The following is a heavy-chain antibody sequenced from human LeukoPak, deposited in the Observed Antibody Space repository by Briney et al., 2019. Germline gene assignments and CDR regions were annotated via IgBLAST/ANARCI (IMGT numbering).Heavy chain of an antibody. Sequence: PGGSLRLSCAASGFTVSSNYMSWVRQAPGKGLEWVSVIYSGGSTYYAGSVKGRFTISRDNSKNTLYLQMNSLRAEDTAVYYCATGGWGTTVTTRGAFDIWGQGTMVTVSS. CDR2: IYSGGST. D-gene: IGHD4-17*01. CDR1: GFTVSSNY. CDR3: ATGGWGTTVTTRGAFDI. J-gene: IGHJ3*02. V-gene: IGHV3-53*01.